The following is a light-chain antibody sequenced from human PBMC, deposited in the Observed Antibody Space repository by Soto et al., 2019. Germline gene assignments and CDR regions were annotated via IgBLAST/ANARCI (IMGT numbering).Light chain of an antibody. Sequence: DIQMTQSPPSLSASVGDRVTITCRASQGIRNFVAWYQQKPGKAPKLLIYAATTLQSGVPSRFSGSGSGTDFTLTINSLQPEDVATCSCQKYSSVPVFGPGTKVEIK. J-gene: IGKJ3*01. CDR2: AAT. CDR1: QGIRNF. V-gene: IGKV1-27*01. CDR3: QKYSSVPV.